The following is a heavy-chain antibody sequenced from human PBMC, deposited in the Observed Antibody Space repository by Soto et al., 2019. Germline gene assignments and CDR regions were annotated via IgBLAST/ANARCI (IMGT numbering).Heavy chain of an antibody. CDR1: GGTFSSYT. CDR2: IIPILGIA. J-gene: IGHJ4*02. V-gene: IGHV1-69*02. D-gene: IGHD6-19*01. Sequence: QVQLVQSGAEVKKPGSSVKVSCKASGGTFSSYTISWVRQVPGQGLEWMGRIIPILGIANYAQKFQGRVTITADKSTSTAYMELSSLRSEDTAVYYCARVQASSGWYYFDYWGQGTLVTVSS. CDR3: ARVQASSGWYYFDY.